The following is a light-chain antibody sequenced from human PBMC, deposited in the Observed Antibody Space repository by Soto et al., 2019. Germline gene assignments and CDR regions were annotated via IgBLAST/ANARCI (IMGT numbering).Light chain of an antibody. J-gene: IGLJ3*02. V-gene: IGLV2-23*02. Sequence: QSALTQPASVSGSPGQSITISCTGTSSDVGSYNLVSWYQQHPGKAPKFMIYEVSKRPSGVSNRFSGSKSGNTASLTISGLQAEDEADYYCCSYAGSSTLVFGGGTKLPS. CDR1: SSDVGSYNL. CDR2: EVS. CDR3: CSYAGSSTLV.